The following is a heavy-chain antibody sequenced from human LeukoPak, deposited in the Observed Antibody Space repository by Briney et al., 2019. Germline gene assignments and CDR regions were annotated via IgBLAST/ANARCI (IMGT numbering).Heavy chain of an antibody. J-gene: IGHJ4*02. CDR2: IWYDGSNK. V-gene: IGHV3-33*01. CDR3: AREGRITMVRGVTRTFTFDY. Sequence: GGSLRLSCAASGFTFSSYSMHWVRQAPGKGLEWVAVIWYDGSNKYYADSVKGRFTISRDNSKNTLYLQMNSLRAEDTAVYYCAREGRITMVRGVTRTFTFDYWGQGTLVTVSS. CDR1: GFTFSSYS. D-gene: IGHD3-10*01.